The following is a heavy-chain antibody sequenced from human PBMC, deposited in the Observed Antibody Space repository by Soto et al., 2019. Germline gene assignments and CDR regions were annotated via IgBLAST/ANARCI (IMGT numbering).Heavy chain of an antibody. CDR3: ARDYYYDSSGYYAGFDY. D-gene: IGHD3-22*01. CDR1: GFTFSNYW. Sequence: GGSLRLSCAASGFTFSNYWMHWVRQAPGKGLVWISRINDQGGSPTYADSVKGRFTISRDNVKNTLYLQMNSLRAEDTAVYYCARDYYYDSSGYYAGFDYWGQGTLVTVSS. CDR2: INDQGGSP. J-gene: IGHJ4*02. V-gene: IGHV3-74*01.